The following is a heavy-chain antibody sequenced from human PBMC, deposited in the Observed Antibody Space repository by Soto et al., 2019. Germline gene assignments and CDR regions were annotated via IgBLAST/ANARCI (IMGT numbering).Heavy chain of an antibody. D-gene: IGHD6-19*01. V-gene: IGHV3-23*01. CDR3: ASGLAWLVQDY. J-gene: IGHJ4*02. CDR2: ISGSGGST. CDR1: GFTFSSYA. Sequence: PGGSLRLSCAASGFTFSSYAMSWVRQAPGKGLEWVSTISGSGGSTYYADSVKGRFTISRDNSKNTLYLQMNSLRVEDTAVYYCASGLAWLVQDYWGQGTLVTVSS.